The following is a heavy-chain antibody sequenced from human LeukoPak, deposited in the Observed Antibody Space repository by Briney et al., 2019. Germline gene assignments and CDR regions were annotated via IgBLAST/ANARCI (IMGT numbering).Heavy chain of an antibody. J-gene: IGHJ4*02. D-gene: IGHD3-3*01. V-gene: IGHV3-20*04. CDR1: GFTFDDYG. CDR3: ARLGIFGVVTNFDY. CDR2: INWNGGST. Sequence: GGSLRLSCAASGFTFDDYGMSWVRQAPGKGLEWVSGINWNGGSTGYADSVKGRFTISRDNAKNSLYLQMNSLRAEDTAVYYCARLGIFGVVTNFDYWGQGTLVTVSS.